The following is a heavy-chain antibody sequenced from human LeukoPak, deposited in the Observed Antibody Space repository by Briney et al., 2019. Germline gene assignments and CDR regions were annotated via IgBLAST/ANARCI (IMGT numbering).Heavy chain of an antibody. J-gene: IGHJ6*02. Sequence: SVKVSCKASGGTFSSYAISWVRQAPGQGLEWMGGIIPIFGTANYAQKFQGRVTITAGESTSTAYMELSSLRSEDTAVYYCARSCSGGNCYSPYYYYGMDVWGQGTTVTVSS. CDR3: ARSCSGGNCYSPYYYYGMDV. CDR2: IIPIFGTA. D-gene: IGHD2-15*01. V-gene: IGHV1-69*13. CDR1: GGTFSSYA.